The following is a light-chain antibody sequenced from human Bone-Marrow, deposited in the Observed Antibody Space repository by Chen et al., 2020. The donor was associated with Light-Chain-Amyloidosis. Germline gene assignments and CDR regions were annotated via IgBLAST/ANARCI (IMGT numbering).Light chain of an antibody. Sequence: QSALTHPASVSGSPGQSITIPCTGTSSNVGDYSLVSWYQQHPGKAPKLILYEGIQRPSGVSSRFSGPMSGNTASLTISGLQTEDEADYFCYTYAGSATFVFGSATTVTVL. CDR3: YTYAGSATFV. CDR2: EGI. J-gene: IGLJ1*01. CDR1: SSNVGDYSL. V-gene: IGLV2-23*01.